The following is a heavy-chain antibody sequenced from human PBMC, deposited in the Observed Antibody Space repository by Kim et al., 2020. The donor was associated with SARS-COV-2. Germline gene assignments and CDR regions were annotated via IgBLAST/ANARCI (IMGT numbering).Heavy chain of an antibody. D-gene: IGHD2-2*01. CDR3: ARGVDDLGSSTNSDPLNWFDP. CDR1: GYTFTSFG. Sequence: ASVKVSCTASGYTFTSFGLHWVRQAPGQRPEWMGWINTGNGNTRYPQKFQGRVTITRDTSASTAYMELSSLRSEDTAVYYCARGVDDLGSSTNSDPLNWFDPWGQGTLVTVAS. V-gene: IGHV1-3*04. J-gene: IGHJ5*02. CDR2: INTGNGNT.